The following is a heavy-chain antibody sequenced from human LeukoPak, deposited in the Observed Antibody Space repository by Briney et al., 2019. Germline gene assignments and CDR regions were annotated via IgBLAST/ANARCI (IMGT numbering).Heavy chain of an antibody. D-gene: IGHD4-23*01. Sequence: ASVKVSCKASGYTFTSYGFNWVRQAPGQGLEWMGWISAYNGDTNYAQNLQGRVSMTTDTSTSTAYMELSSLRSEDTAVYYCAREGDNYGGDAFDIWGQGTMVTVSS. CDR1: GYTFTSYG. CDR2: ISAYNGDT. CDR3: AREGDNYGGDAFDI. V-gene: IGHV1-18*01. J-gene: IGHJ3*02.